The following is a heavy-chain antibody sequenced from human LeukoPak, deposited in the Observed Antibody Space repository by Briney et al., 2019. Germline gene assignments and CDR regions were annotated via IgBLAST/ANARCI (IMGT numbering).Heavy chain of an antibody. CDR3: AKKVVVGATSPYSDFQD. J-gene: IGHJ1*01. CDR2: ISGSGVTT. Sequence: GSLRLSCVASGFTFSSYAMSWVRQAPGKGLERVSAISGSGVTTHYAGSVKGRFSISRGNSKDTLYLQMNSLRAEDTALYYCAKKVVVGATSPYSDFQDWGQGTLVTVSS. D-gene: IGHD1-26*01. CDR1: GFTFSSYA. V-gene: IGHV3-23*01.